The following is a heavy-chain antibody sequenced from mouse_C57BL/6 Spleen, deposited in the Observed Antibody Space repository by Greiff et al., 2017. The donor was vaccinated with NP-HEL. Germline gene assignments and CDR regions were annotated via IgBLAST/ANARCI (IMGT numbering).Heavy chain of an antibody. CDR1: GYTFTTYP. Sequence: QKSGAERGTPGASFTLSCKASGYTFTTYPIEWMKQNHGKSLEWIGNFHPYNDDTKYNEKFKGKATLTVEKSSSTVYLELSRLTSDDSAVYYCARGGYYFDYWGQGTTLTVSS. V-gene: IGHV1-47*01. CDR2: FHPYNDDT. CDR3: ARGGYYFDY. J-gene: IGHJ2*01.